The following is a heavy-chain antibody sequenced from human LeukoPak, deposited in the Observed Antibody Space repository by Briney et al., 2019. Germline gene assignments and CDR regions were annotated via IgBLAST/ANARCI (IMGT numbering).Heavy chain of an antibody. V-gene: IGHV3-23*01. J-gene: IGHJ3*02. Sequence: GGSLRLSCAASGFTFSSYAMSWVRQAPGKGLEWISAISGSGGSTYYADSVKGRLTISRDNSKNTLYLQMNSLRAEDTAVYYCVIPTGAFDIWGQGTMVTVSS. CDR2: ISGSGGST. CDR3: VIPTGAFDI. D-gene: IGHD3-22*01. CDR1: GFTFSSYA.